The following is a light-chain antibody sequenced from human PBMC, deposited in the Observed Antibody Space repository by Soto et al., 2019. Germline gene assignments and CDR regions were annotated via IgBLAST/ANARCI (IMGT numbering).Light chain of an antibody. CDR3: QAYDYSLTAFV. J-gene: IGLJ3*02. Sequence: QSVLTQPPSVSGAPGQRVTISCTGNNSNLGAGYAVHWYQQLPGAAPILVIFGNRNRPSGVPERFSGSKSGTSVSLAITRLQAEDEADYYCQAYDYSLTAFVFGGGTKVTVL. V-gene: IGLV1-40*01. CDR1: NSNLGAGYA. CDR2: GNR.